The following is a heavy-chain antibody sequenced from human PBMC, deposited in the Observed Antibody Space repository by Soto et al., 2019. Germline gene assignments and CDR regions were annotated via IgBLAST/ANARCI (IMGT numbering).Heavy chain of an antibody. J-gene: IGHJ4*02. V-gene: IGHV1-2*02. CDR3: ARDRQYGDYGYPFDF. CDR1: GYTFTAYY. Sequence: GASVKVSCKTSGYTFTAYYMHWVRQAPGQGLKWMGWVNPSSGDTDYAQDFQGRVTLTRDTSVNTVYMELSGLNSDDTALYYCARDRQYGDYGYPFDFWGQGTLVTVSS. CDR2: VNPSSGDT. D-gene: IGHD4-17*01.